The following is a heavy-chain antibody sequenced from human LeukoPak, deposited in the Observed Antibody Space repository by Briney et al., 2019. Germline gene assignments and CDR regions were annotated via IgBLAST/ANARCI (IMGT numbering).Heavy chain of an antibody. V-gene: IGHV1-69*04. CDR1: GYTFTTYG. D-gene: IGHD6-6*01. J-gene: IGHJ3*02. Sequence: SVKVSCKASGYTFTTYGISWVRQAPGQGLERMGRIIPILGIANYAQKFQGRVTITADKSTSTAYMELSSLRSEDTAVYYCATGTIAAATFPGAFDIWGQGTMVTVSS. CDR3: ATGTIAAATFPGAFDI. CDR2: IIPILGIA.